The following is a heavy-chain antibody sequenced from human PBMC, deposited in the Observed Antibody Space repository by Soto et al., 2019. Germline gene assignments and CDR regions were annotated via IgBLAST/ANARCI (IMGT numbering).Heavy chain of an antibody. J-gene: IGHJ3*02. CDR2: IDNGGTNT. CDR1: GYNFGGFW. V-gene: IGHV3-74*01. CDR3: AKDRGRPDAFNI. D-gene: IGHD3-10*01. Sequence: PGGSVRLSCAGSGYNFGGFWMHWVRQAPGKGLVWVSRIDNGGTNTVYADAVKGRFTISRDNAKNTLYLQMNSLRAEDTAVYYCAKDRGRPDAFNIWGLRPTVTLS.